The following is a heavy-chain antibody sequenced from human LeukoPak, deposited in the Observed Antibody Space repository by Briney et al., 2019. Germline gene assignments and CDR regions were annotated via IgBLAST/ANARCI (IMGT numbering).Heavy chain of an antibody. CDR1: GFTFSSYS. Sequence: GGSLRLSCAASGFTFSSYSMNWVRQAPGKGLEWVSYISSSSNTIHYADSVKGRFTISRDNAKNSLYLQMNSLRAEDTAVYYCARDSDFDFWGAFDIWGQGTMGTVSS. CDR3: ARDSDFDFWGAFDI. V-gene: IGHV3-48*04. CDR2: ISSSSNTI. D-gene: IGHD3-3*01. J-gene: IGHJ3*02.